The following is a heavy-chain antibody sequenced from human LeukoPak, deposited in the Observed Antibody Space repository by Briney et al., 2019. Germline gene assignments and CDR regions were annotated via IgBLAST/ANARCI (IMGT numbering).Heavy chain of an antibody. CDR1: GITFSSYA. V-gene: IGHV3-23*01. CDR2: ISGSGGST. CDR3: AKDDDWGRYKH. Sequence: PGGSLRLSCAASGITFSSYAMSWVRQAPGKGLEWVSAISGSGGSTYYADSVKGRFTISRDNSKNTLYLQMNSLRAEDTAMYNCAKDDDWGRYKHWGQGTLVTVSS. J-gene: IGHJ1*01. D-gene: IGHD3-16*01.